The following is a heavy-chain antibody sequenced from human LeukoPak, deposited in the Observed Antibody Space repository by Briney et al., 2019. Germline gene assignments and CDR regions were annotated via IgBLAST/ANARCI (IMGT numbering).Heavy chain of an antibody. J-gene: IGHJ4*02. CDR1: GFTFSSYV. CDR2: ISVNGGGGST. D-gene: IGHD6-19*01. V-gene: IGHV3-23*01. Sequence: GGSLRLSCAASGFTFSSYVMSWVRQAPGKGLEWVSSISVNGGGGSTYYADSVKGRFTISRDNSKNTLYLQMNSLRAEDTAVYYCAKPYSSGGTAFDYWGQGTLVTVSS. CDR3: AKPYSSGGTAFDY.